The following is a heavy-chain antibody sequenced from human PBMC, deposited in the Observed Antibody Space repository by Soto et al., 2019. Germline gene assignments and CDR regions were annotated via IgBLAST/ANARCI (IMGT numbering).Heavy chain of an antibody. J-gene: IGHJ4*02. CDR1: GYTFTDYH. Sequence: QVHLVQSGAEVKRPGDSVKVSCQASGYTFTDYHIHWVRQAPGQGLEWRGRVTPRSGEVYYSPKFQGRVTLTRDTSISTAYMELTTLKFDDTAVFYCARVPILGPTGDFDYWGQGTLATVSS. CDR3: ARVPILGPTGDFDY. CDR2: VTPRSGEV. V-gene: IGHV1-2*02. D-gene: IGHD1-26*01.